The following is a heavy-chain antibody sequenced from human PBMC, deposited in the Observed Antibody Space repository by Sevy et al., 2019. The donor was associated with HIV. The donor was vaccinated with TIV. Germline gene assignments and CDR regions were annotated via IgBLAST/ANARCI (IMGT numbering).Heavy chain of an antibody. J-gene: IGHJ4*02. Sequence: GGSLRLSFAASGFTFSSAWMSWVRQAPGKGLERVGRIQSKTDGGTTDYAASVKGRFTISRDDSVNTLYLQMNSLTTDDTAVYYCTTDTSTGYFDWLLDFDYWGQGTLVTVSS. CDR3: TTDTSTGYFDWLLDFDY. D-gene: IGHD3-9*01. CDR1: GFTFSSAW. V-gene: IGHV3-15*01. CDR2: IQSKTDGGTT.